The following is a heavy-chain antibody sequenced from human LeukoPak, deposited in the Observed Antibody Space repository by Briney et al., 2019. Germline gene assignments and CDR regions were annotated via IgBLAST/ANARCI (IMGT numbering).Heavy chain of an antibody. CDR1: GYTFTSNY. CDR3: ARAPRSWGFDY. J-gene: IGHJ4*02. CDR2: IYPRDGST. Sequence: ASVKVSCKASGYTFTSNYIHWVRQAPGQGLEWMGMIYPRDGSTSYAQKFQGRVTMTRSASINTAYMELTNLRSEDTAVYYCARAPRSWGFDYWGRGTLVTVSS. V-gene: IGHV1-46*01. D-gene: IGHD7-27*01.